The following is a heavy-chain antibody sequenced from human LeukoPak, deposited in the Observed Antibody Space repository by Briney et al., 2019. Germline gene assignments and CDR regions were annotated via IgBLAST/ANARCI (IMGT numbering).Heavy chain of an antibody. CDR3: ARGGRYDVLTGYYGFDY. CDR2: IYYSGST. D-gene: IGHD3-9*01. V-gene: IGHV4-59*01. Sequence: SETLSLTCTVSGGSINIYYWSWIRQPPGKGLEWIGYIYYSGSTKYNPSFKSRVTISVDTPKNQFSLNLSSVTAADTALYYCARGGRYDVLTGYYGFDYWGQGTLVTVSS. J-gene: IGHJ4*02. CDR1: GGSINIYY.